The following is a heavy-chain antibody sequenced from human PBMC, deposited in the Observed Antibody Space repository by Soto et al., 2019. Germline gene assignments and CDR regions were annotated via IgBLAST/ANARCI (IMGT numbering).Heavy chain of an antibody. CDR3: AREGYNFGPFDY. J-gene: IGHJ4*02. V-gene: IGHV4-39*07. D-gene: IGHD5-18*01. CDR2: IYYSGST. CDR1: GGSISSRGYY. Sequence: SETLSLTCTVSGGSISSRGYYWGWIRQPPGKGLEWIGTIYYSGSTYYNPSLKSRVTISIDTSKNQFSLKFNSVTAADTAVYYCAREGYNFGPFDYWGQGALVT.